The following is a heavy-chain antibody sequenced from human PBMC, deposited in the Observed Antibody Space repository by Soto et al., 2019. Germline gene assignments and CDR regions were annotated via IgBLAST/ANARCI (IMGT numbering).Heavy chain of an antibody. D-gene: IGHD5-12*01. CDR1: GGSVSSGSYY. CDR3: ARAGIVSTIPFDY. Sequence: PSETLSLTCTVSGGSVSSGSYYWSWIRQPPGKGLEWIGYIYYIGSTNYNPSLKSRVTVSVDTSKNQFSLKLSSVTAADTALYYCARAGIVSTIPFDYWGQGTLVTVSS. CDR2: IYYIGST. J-gene: IGHJ4*02. V-gene: IGHV4-61*01.